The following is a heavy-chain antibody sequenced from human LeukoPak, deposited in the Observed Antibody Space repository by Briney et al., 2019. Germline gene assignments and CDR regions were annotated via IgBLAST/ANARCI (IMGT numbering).Heavy chain of an antibody. CDR1: GFTFSSYS. V-gene: IGHV3-48*02. CDR2: ISSSSTI. Sequence: PGGSLRLSCAASGFTFSSYSMNWVRQAPGKGLEWVSYISSSSTIYYADSVKGRFTISRDNAKNSLYLQMNSLRDEDTAVYYCARISPLRWHNDFDYWGQGTLVTVSS. D-gene: IGHD4-23*01. J-gene: IGHJ4*02. CDR3: ARISPLRWHNDFDY.